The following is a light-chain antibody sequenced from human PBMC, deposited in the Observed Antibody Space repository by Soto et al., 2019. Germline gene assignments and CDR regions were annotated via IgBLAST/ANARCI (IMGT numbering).Light chain of an antibody. V-gene: IGLV1-51*01. CDR2: VDY. Sequence: QSVVTQPPSVSAAPGQKVTISSSGISSNIGSNYVSWYQQLPGTAPKLLIYVDYKRPPRIPARFSGSKSGTSATLGITGLQSGEEADYTCGTWDTSLSAGVFGGGTKLTVL. CDR1: SSNIGSNY. CDR3: GTWDTSLSAGV. J-gene: IGLJ2*01.